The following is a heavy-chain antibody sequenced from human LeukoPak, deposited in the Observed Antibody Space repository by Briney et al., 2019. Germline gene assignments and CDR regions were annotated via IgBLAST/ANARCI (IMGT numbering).Heavy chain of an antibody. D-gene: IGHD2-15*01. Sequence: ASVKVSCKASGYTFASYDINWVRQATGQGLEWMGWMNPNSGNTGYAQKFQGRVTMTRNTSISTAYMELSSLRSEDTAVYYCARGRNIVVVVAATPLGYRGQGTLVTVSS. V-gene: IGHV1-8*01. CDR3: ARGRNIVVVVAATPLGY. J-gene: IGHJ4*02. CDR2: MNPNSGNT. CDR1: GYTFASYD.